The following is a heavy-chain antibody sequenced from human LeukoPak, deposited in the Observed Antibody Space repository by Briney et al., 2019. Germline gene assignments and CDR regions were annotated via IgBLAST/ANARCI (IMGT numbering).Heavy chain of an antibody. D-gene: IGHD3-22*01. CDR3: ARLSGNYYDSSTEFDY. V-gene: IGHV7-4-1*02. CDR1: GYTFISYA. Sequence: GASVKVSCKASGYTFISYAMNWVRQAPGQGLEWMGWINTNTGNPTYAQGFTGRFVFSLDTSVSTAYLQWSSLKASDTAMYYCARLSGNYYDSSTEFDYWGQGTLVTVSS. J-gene: IGHJ4*02. CDR2: INTNTGNP.